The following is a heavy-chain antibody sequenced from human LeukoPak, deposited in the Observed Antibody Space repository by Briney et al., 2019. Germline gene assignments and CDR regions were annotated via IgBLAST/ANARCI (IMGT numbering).Heavy chain of an antibody. D-gene: IGHD6-19*01. J-gene: IGHJ5*02. CDR2: IDASGGST. CDR1: GFTFSDYY. V-gene: IGHV3-23*01. CDR3: AKGSGSGWYGWFAP. Sequence: GGSLRLSCAASGFTFSDYYMSWVRQAPGKGLEWVSSIDASGGSTYYADSVKGRFTISRDNSKNTFYLQMNSLRADDTAAYYCAKGSGSGWYGWFAPWGQGTLVTVSS.